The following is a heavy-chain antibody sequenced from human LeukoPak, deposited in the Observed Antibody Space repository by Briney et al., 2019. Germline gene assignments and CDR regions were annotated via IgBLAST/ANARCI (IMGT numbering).Heavy chain of an antibody. D-gene: IGHD3-10*01. CDR3: ARDRGPITMVRGVMDYYYMDV. V-gene: IGHV1-2*02. Sequence: ASVKVSCKASGYTFTGYYMHWVRQAPGQGLEWMGWINPNSGGTNYAQKFQGRVTMTRDTSISTAYMELSRLRSDDTAVYYCARDRGPITMVRGVMDYYYMDVWGKGTTVTVSS. J-gene: IGHJ6*03. CDR1: GYTFTGYY. CDR2: INPNSGGT.